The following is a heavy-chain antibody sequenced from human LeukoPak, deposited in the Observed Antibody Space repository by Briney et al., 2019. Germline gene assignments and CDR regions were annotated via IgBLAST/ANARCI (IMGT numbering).Heavy chain of an antibody. CDR2: INAGNGNT. Sequence: GASVKVSCKASGYTFTSYAMHWVRQAPGQRLEWMGWINAGNGNTKYSQKFQGRVTITRDTSASTAYMELSSLRSEDTAVYYCARMGGSYGSRNNWFDPWGQGTLVTVSS. D-gene: IGHD3-10*01. J-gene: IGHJ5*02. CDR3: ARMGGSYGSRNNWFDP. CDR1: GYTFTSYA. V-gene: IGHV1-3*01.